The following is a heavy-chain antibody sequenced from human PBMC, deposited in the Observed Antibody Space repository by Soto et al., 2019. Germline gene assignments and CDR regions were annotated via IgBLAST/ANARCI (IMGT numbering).Heavy chain of an antibody. V-gene: IGHV4-39*01. J-gene: IGHJ6*01. CDR1: GASVSTSSYY. CDR3: ARRGRSITATTHTASDYNYYGMNV. CDR2: IYSSGST. Sequence: SETLSLTCTVSGASVSTSSYYWGWIRQPPGKGLEWRGSIYSSGSTYYKPSLLSRVTISVDASKNQFTLKLSTVTAADTAVQYCARRGRSITATTHTASDYNYYGMNVWGQGTKVTVSS. D-gene: IGHD6-6*01.